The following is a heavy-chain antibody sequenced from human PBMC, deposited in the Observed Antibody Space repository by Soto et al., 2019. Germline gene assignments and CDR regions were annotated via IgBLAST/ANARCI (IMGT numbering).Heavy chain of an antibody. CDR2: INPNNGAT. CDR1: RYIFTAYF. Sequence: QVQLVQSGAEAKKPGASVKVSCKAPRYIFTAYFMHWVQQAPGQGLEWMGWINPNNGATHYGLSFQGRVTMTRDTSISTAYMKLSSLRSDDTAVYYCASHDPGARFDPWGQGTLVIVSS. J-gene: IGHJ5*02. V-gene: IGHV1-2*02. CDR3: ASHDPGARFDP. D-gene: IGHD1-1*01.